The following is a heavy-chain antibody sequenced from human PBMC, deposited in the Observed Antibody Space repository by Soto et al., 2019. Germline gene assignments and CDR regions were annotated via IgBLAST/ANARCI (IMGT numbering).Heavy chain of an antibody. D-gene: IGHD3-10*01. CDR2: IYYSGST. Sequence: SETLSLTCTVSGGSVSSGSYYWSWIRQPPGKGLEWIGYIYYSGSTNYNPSLKSRVTISVDTSKNQFSLKLSSVTAADTAVYYCARDALHYYGSGSSRDYYYYGMDVWGQGTTVTVSS. CDR1: GGSVSSGSYY. V-gene: IGHV4-61*01. CDR3: ARDALHYYGSGSSRDYYYYGMDV. J-gene: IGHJ6*02.